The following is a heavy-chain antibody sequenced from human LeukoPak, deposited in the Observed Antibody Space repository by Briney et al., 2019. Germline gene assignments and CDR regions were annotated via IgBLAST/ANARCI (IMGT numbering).Heavy chain of an antibody. Sequence: GGSLRLSCAASGFTFSSYEMNWVRQAPGKGLEWVSYISSSGSTIYYADSVKGRFTISRDNAKNSLYLQMNSLRAGDTAVYYCARDPGGGYSGYDFPYYFDYWGQGTLVTVSS. D-gene: IGHD5-12*01. V-gene: IGHV3-48*03. CDR3: ARDPGGGYSGYDFPYYFDY. J-gene: IGHJ4*02. CDR1: GFTFSSYE. CDR2: ISSSGSTI.